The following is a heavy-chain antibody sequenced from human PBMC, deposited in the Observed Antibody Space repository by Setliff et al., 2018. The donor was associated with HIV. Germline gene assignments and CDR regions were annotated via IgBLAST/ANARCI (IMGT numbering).Heavy chain of an antibody. CDR1: GGSINSGTYY. CDR3: GRLSETAMASFDS. Sequence: SETLSLTCTVSGGSINSGTYYWGWVRQPPGKGLEWIGSIYYSGSTYYNPSLKSQVTISIDTSKNQFSLKLTSVTAADTAVYYCGRLSETAMASFDSWGQGILVTVSS. J-gene: IGHJ4*02. CDR2: IYYSGST. D-gene: IGHD2-21*02. V-gene: IGHV4-39*01.